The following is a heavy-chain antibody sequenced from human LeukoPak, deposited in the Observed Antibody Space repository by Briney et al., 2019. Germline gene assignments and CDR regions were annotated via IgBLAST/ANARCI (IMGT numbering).Heavy chain of an antibody. CDR2: INPNSGGT. CDR3: ARDRVEIQLWLNY. J-gene: IGHJ4*02. Sequence: GASVRVSCKASGYTFTGYYMHWVRQAPGHGLEWMGWINPNSGGTNYAQKFQGRVTMTRDTSISTAYMELSRLRSDVTAVYYCARDRVEIQLWLNYWGQGTLVTVSS. D-gene: IGHD5-18*01. CDR1: GYTFTGYY. V-gene: IGHV1-2*02.